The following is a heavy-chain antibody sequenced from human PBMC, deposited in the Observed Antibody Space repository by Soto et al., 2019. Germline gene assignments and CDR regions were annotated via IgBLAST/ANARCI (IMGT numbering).Heavy chain of an antibody. CDR1: GFTFSSYA. V-gene: IGHV3-30-3*01. CDR2: ISYDGGNK. Sequence: QVQLVESGGGVVQPGRSLRLSCAASGFTFSSYAMHWVRQAPGKGLEWVAAISYDGGNKNYADSVKGRFTISRDNAKNTLYLQMNSLRAEDTSVYYCALPPGFDYWGQGTLVTVSS. J-gene: IGHJ4*02. D-gene: IGHD3-10*01. CDR3: ALPPGFDY.